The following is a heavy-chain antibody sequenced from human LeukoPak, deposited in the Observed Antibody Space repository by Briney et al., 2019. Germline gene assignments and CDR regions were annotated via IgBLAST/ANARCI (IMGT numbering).Heavy chain of an antibody. CDR1: GFTFSSYE. V-gene: IGHV3-48*03. CDR3: AVSEIYSITDY. Sequence: GGSLRLSCAASGFTFSSYEMNWVRQAPGKGLEWVSYISSSGSTIYYADSVKGRFTISRDNAKNSLYLQTNSLRAEDTAVYYCAVSEIYSITDYWGQGTLVTVSS. D-gene: IGHD5-18*01. CDR2: ISSSGSTI. J-gene: IGHJ4*02.